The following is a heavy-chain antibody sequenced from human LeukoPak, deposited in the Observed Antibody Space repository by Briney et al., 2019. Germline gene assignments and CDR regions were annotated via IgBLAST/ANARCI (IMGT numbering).Heavy chain of an antibody. CDR3: ARAPVTVKDSFDI. CDR2: IFTSGST. D-gene: IGHD4-11*01. CDR1: GGSINNYY. J-gene: IGHJ3*02. V-gene: IGHV4-4*07. Sequence: PSETLSLTCAVSGGSINNYYWSWIRQPAGKGLEWIGRIFTSGSTNYNASLKSRVTMSVDTSKNQFSLKLRSTTAADTAVYYCARAPVTVKDSFDIWGQGTMVTVSS.